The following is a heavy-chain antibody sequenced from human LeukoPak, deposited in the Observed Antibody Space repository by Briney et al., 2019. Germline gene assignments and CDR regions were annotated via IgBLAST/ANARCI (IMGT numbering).Heavy chain of an antibody. CDR2: IKQDGSEK. Sequence: PGGSLRLSCTSSRFAFSDYCMSWVRQAPGKGLEWVANIKQDGSEKYYVDSVKGRFTISRDNAKNSLYLQMNSLRAEDTAVYYCARDSFFDTVTKDYYYYYGMDVWGQGTTVTVSS. CDR1: RFAFSDYC. D-gene: IGHD4-11*01. J-gene: IGHJ6*02. V-gene: IGHV3-7*01. CDR3: ARDSFFDTVTKDYYYYYGMDV.